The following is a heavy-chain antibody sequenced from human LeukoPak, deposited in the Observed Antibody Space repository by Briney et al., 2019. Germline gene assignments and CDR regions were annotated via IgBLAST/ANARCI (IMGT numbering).Heavy chain of an antibody. Sequence: GGSLRLSCAASGFTFSSYGMHWVRQAPGKGLEWVAVIWYDGSNKYYADSVKGRFTISRDSSKNTLYLQMNSLRAEDTAVYYCAREGDSSGYFYNFGYWGQGTLVTVSS. CDR2: IWYDGSNK. D-gene: IGHD3-22*01. CDR3: AREGDSSGYFYNFGY. V-gene: IGHV3-33*01. J-gene: IGHJ4*02. CDR1: GFTFSSYG.